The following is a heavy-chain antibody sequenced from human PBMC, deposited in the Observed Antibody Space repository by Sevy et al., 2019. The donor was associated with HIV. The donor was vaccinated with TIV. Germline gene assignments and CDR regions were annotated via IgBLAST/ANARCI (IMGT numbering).Heavy chain of an antibody. V-gene: IGHV4-59*01. Sequence: SETLSLTCTVSGGSISSYYWSWIRQPPGKGLEWIGYIYYSGSTNYNPSLKSRVTISVDTSKNQFSLKLSSVTAADTAVYYCARAVAARPPYYYGMDVWGQGTTVTVSS. D-gene: IGHD6-6*01. CDR1: GGSISSYY. CDR2: IYYSGST. J-gene: IGHJ6*02. CDR3: ARAVAARPPYYYGMDV.